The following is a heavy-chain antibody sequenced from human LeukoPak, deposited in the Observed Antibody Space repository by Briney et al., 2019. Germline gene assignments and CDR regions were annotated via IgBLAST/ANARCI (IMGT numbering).Heavy chain of an antibody. J-gene: IGHJ4*02. CDR1: GASISSSY. CDR2: IYTSGST. Sequence: SETLSLTCTVSGASISSSYWSWIRQPAGKGLDWIGRIYTSGSTNYNPSLKSRVTMSVDTSKNQFSLKLSSVTAADTAVYYCARNHDYGDGAFDYWGQGTLVTVSS. D-gene: IGHD4-17*01. CDR3: ARNHDYGDGAFDY. V-gene: IGHV4-4*07.